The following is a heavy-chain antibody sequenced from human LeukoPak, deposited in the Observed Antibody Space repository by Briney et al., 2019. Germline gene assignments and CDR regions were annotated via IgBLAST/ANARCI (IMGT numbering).Heavy chain of an antibody. D-gene: IGHD3-10*01. J-gene: IGHJ4*02. CDR3: ARGGADVLLWFGESNLVTRLFDY. V-gene: IGHV4-34*04. Sequence: SDTLPLTCLVCGGSFHGYYCSWLRQPPGQGLEWIGEINHSESTNHNPPLKHRATISVDTSKNQFPLKLSSVTAADTAVYYCARGGADVLLWFGESNLVTRLFDYWGQGTLVTVSS. CDR1: GGSFHGYY. CDR2: INHSEST.